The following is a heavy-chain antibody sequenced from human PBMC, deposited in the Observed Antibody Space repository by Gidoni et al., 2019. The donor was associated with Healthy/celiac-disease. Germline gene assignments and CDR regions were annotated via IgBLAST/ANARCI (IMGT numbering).Heavy chain of an antibody. D-gene: IGHD6-13*01. CDR2: ISWNSGSI. V-gene: IGHV3-9*01. CDR3: AKGSSSSWLGDYFDY. J-gene: IGHJ4*02. CDR1: GFTFDDYA. Sequence: EAQLVESGGGLVQPGRSLRLSCAASGFTFDDYAMHWVRQAPGKGLEWVSGISWNSGSIGYADSVKGRFTISRDNAKNSLYLQMNSLRAEDTALYYCAKGSSSSWLGDYFDYWGQGTLVTVSS.